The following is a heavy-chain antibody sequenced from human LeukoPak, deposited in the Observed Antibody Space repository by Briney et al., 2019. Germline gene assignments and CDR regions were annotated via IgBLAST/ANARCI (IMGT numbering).Heavy chain of an antibody. J-gene: IGHJ4*02. CDR1: GGSISSYY. Sequence: ASETLSLTCTVSGGSISSYYWSWIRQPPGKGLEWIGYIYYSGSTNYNPSLKSRVTISVDTSKNQFSLKLSSVTAADTAVYYCALATYYDFWSGYYYWGQGTLVTVSS. V-gene: IGHV4-59*01. D-gene: IGHD3-3*01. CDR3: ALATYYDFWSGYYY. CDR2: IYYSGST.